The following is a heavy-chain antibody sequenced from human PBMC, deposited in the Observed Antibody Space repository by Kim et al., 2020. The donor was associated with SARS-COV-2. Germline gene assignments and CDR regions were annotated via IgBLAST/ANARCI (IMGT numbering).Heavy chain of an antibody. V-gene: IGHV3-30-3*01. CDR3: ARARSGSYLSDLDY. J-gene: IGHJ4*02. Sequence: GGSLRLSCAASGFTFSSYAMHWVRQAPGKGLEWVAVISYDGSNKYYADSVKGRFTISRDNSKNTLYLQMNSLRAEDTAVYYCARARSGSYLSDLDYWGQG. CDR1: GFTFSSYA. D-gene: IGHD3-10*01. CDR2: ISYDGSNK.